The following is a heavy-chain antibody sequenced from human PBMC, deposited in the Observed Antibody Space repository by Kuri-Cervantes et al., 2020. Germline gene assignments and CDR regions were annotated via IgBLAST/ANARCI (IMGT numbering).Heavy chain of an antibody. D-gene: IGHD6-19*01. Sequence: QTLSLTCALSGFSLSASGMCVSWIRQPPGKALEWLALIDWADEKHYSTSLKTRLTISKDTSKNQVVLIMTNMDPVDTATYYCARSYSSGWYGVGLDYWGQGTLVTVSS. CDR1: GFSLSASGMC. CDR2: IDWADEK. CDR3: ARSYSSGWYGVGLDY. V-gene: IGHV2-70*01. J-gene: IGHJ4*02.